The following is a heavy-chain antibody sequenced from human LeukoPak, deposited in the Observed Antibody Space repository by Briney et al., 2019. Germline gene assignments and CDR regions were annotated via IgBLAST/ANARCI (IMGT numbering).Heavy chain of an antibody. J-gene: IGHJ6*02. CDR1: GGTFSSYA. D-gene: IGHD2-2*01. CDR3: ARGGVVVPAALVGYYYYGMDV. Sequence: SVKVSCKASGGTFSSYAISWVRQAPGQGLEWMGGIIPIFGTANYAQKFQGRVTITADESASTAYMELSSLRSEDTAVYYCARGGVVVPAALVGYYYYGMDVWGQGTTVTVSS. CDR2: IIPIFGTA. V-gene: IGHV1-69*13.